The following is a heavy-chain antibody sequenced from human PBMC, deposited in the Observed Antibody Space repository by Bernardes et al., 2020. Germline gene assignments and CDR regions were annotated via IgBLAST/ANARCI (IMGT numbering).Heavy chain of an antibody. V-gene: IGHV4-59*01. D-gene: IGHD3-3*01. J-gene: IGHJ6*02. CDR3: AREIRSYYYYYGMDV. CDR1: GGPISSYY. Sequence: SETLSLTFTFSGGPISSYYWSWIRQPPGKGLEWIGYIYYSGRTHYNPSLKSRVTISVDTSKNQFSLKLSSVTAADTAVYYCAREIRSYYYYYGMDVWGQGPTVTGSS. CDR2: IYYSGRT.